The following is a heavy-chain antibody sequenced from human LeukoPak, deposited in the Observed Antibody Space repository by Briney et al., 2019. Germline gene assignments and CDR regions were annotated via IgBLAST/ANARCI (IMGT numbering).Heavy chain of an antibody. J-gene: IGHJ4*02. V-gene: IGHV3-21*01. CDR2: ITSSSSYI. Sequence: GGSLRLSCAASGFAFSSYSMNWVRQAPGKGLEWVSSITSSSSYIYYADSVKGRFTISRDNSKNTLYLQMNSLRAEDTAVYYCAKVSGWYDYFDYWGQGTLGTVSS. CDR3: AKVSGWYDYFDY. CDR1: GFAFSSYS. D-gene: IGHD6-19*01.